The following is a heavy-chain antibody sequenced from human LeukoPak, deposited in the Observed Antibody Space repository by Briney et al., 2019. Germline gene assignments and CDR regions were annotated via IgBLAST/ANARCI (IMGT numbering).Heavy chain of an antibody. Sequence: GGSLRLSCAASGFTFSSYAMHWVRQAPGKGLEWVAVISYDGSNNYYADSVKGRFTISRDNSKNTLYLQMNSLRAEDTAVYYCARDSHPYCSGGSCYSGFKDYWGQGTLVTVSS. V-gene: IGHV3-30-3*01. CDR2: ISYDGSNN. CDR1: GFTFSSYA. CDR3: ARDSHPYCSGGSCYSGFKDY. J-gene: IGHJ4*02. D-gene: IGHD2-15*01.